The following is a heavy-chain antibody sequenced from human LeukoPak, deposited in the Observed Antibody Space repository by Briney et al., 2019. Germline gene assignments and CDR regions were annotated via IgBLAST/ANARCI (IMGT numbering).Heavy chain of an antibody. CDR2: INHSGST. J-gene: IGHJ4*02. D-gene: IGHD3-10*01. CDR3: ARHSVVWFGDALAY. V-gene: IGHV4-34*01. Sequence: PSETLSLTCAVYDGSFSGYYWSWIRQPPGKGLEWIGEINHSGSTNYNPSLKSRVTISVDTSKNQFSLKMSYVTAADTAVYYCARHSVVWFGDALAYWGQGTLVTVSS. CDR1: DGSFSGYY.